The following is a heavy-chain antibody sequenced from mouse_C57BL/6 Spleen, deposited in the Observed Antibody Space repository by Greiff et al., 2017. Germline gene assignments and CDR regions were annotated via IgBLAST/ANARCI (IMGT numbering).Heavy chain of an antibody. J-gene: IGHJ2*01. CDR1: GYTFTSYW. Sequence: QVQLQQPGAELVRPGTSVKLSCKASGYTFTSYWMHWVKQRPGQGLEWIGVIDPSDSYTNYNQKFKGKATLTVDTSSSKAYMQLSSLTSEDSAVYYCARSGYDGYYYFDYWGQGTTLTVSS. CDR3: ARSGYDGYYYFDY. CDR2: IDPSDSYT. V-gene: IGHV1-59*01. D-gene: IGHD2-3*01.